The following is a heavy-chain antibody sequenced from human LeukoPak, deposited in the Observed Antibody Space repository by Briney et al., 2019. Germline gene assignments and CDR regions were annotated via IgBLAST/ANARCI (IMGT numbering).Heavy chain of an antibody. CDR2: FYSGGYT. CDR1: GFTVSSNY. CDR3: ARGEYYYYYYMDV. J-gene: IGHJ6*03. Sequence: GGSLRLSCAASGFTVSSNYMSWIRQAPGKGLEWVSIFYSGGYTYYADSVKGRFTISRDDSKNTLYLQMNSLRAEDTAVYYCARGEYYYYYYMDVWGRGTTVTVSS. D-gene: IGHD3-10*01. V-gene: IGHV3-66*02.